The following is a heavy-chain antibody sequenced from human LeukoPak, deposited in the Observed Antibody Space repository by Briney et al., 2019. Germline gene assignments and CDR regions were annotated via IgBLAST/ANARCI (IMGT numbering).Heavy chain of an antibody. CDR3: ARNKYPEGGIVVVPANYYYYGMDV. J-gene: IGHJ6*02. CDR1: GYTFTSYG. CDR2: ISAYNGNT. V-gene: IGHV1-18*01. D-gene: IGHD2-2*01. Sequence: GASVKVSCKASGYTFTSYGISWVRQAPGQGLEWMGWISAYNGNTNYAQKLQGRVTMTTDTSTSTAYMELRSLRSDDTAVYYCARNKYPEGGIVVVPANYYYYGMDVWGQGTTVTVSS.